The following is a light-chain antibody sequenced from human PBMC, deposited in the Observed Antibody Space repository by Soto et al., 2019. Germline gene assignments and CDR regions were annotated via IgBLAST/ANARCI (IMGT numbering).Light chain of an antibody. V-gene: IGKV1-27*01. Sequence: DIPMTQSPSSLSASVGDRVTITCRASQGISNYLAWYQQKPGKVPKLLIYAASTLQSGVPSRFSGSGSGTDFTLTISSLQHEDVATYYCQKYNSASWTFGEGTKVEIK. CDR1: QGISNY. J-gene: IGKJ1*01. CDR3: QKYNSASWT. CDR2: AAS.